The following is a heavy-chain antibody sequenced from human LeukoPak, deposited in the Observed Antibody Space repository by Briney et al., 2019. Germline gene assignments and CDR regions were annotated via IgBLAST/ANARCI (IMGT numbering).Heavy chain of an antibody. CDR1: GFTFSSYS. Sequence: GGSLRLSCAASGFTFSSYSMNWVRQAPGKGLEWVSAISGSGGSTYYADSVKGRFTISRDNSKNTLYLQMNSLRAEDTAVYYCAKEGYSSGWYSDYYYYYYYMDVWGKGTTVTISS. V-gene: IGHV3-23*01. CDR2: ISGSGGST. D-gene: IGHD6-19*01. J-gene: IGHJ6*03. CDR3: AKEGYSSGWYSDYYYYYYYMDV.